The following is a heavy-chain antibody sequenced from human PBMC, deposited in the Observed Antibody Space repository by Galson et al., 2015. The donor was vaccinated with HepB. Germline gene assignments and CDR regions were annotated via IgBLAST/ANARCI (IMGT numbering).Heavy chain of an antibody. CDR1: GFTFSDYY. Sequence: SLRLSCAASGFTFSDYYMSWIRQAPGEGLEWVSYISSSSSYTNYADSVKGRFTISRDNAKNSLYLQMNSLRAEDTAVYYCARGSSGWYKYFDYWGQGTLVTVSS. CDR3: ARGSSGWYKYFDY. CDR2: ISSSSSYT. D-gene: IGHD6-19*01. V-gene: IGHV3-11*05. J-gene: IGHJ4*02.